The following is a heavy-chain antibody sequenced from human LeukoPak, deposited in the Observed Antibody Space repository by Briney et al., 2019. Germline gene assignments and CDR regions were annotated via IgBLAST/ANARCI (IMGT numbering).Heavy chain of an antibody. CDR2: ICYDGSYK. CDR3: ARDWTTRSCDY. Sequence: GGSLRLSCAASGFTFSSYGMHWVRQAPGKGLEWVALICYDGSYKYYADSVQGRFTISRDNSKNTLYLQMSSLRAEDTAVYYCARDWTTRSCDYWGQGTPVTVSS. D-gene: IGHD3/OR15-3a*01. J-gene: IGHJ4*02. V-gene: IGHV3-33*01. CDR1: GFTFSSYG.